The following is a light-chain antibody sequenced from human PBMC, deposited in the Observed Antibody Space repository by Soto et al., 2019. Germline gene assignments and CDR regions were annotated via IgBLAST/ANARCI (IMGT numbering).Light chain of an antibody. CDR3: QQYETFSGT. Sequence: LQVTQSPSTLSASVGDTVTVTCRASQSVSGWLAWYQQKPGEAPKLLIYDASALPSGVPSRFSGSGSGTKFTLTIASLQPDDFATYYCQQYETFSGTFGPGTKVDIK. V-gene: IGKV1-5*01. CDR2: DAS. CDR1: QSVSGW. J-gene: IGKJ1*01.